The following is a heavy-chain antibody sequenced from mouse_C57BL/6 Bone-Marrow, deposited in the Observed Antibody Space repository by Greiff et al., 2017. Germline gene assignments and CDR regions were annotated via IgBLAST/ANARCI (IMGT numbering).Heavy chain of an antibody. V-gene: IGHV5-17*01. CDR1: GFTFSDYG. Sequence: EVKLVESGGGLVKPGGSLKLSCAASGFTFSDYGMHWVRQAPEKGLEWVAYISSGSSTTYYADTVKGRFTISRDNAKNTLFLQMTSLRSEDTAMDYCAPTMARGWYFDVWGTGTTVTVSS. CDR2: ISSGSSTT. J-gene: IGHJ1*03. CDR3: APTMARGWYFDV. D-gene: IGHD2-10*01.